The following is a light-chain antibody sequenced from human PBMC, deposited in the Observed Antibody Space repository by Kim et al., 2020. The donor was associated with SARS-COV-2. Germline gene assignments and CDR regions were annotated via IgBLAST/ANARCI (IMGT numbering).Light chain of an antibody. V-gene: IGKV1-12*01. J-gene: IGKJ3*01. Sequence: ASVGDRVTITCRASQDIHTLLAWYQQKPGKAPNLLIYAASILQTGVPLRFSGSGSGTDFTLTISSLQPEDSGTYYCQQANNLPLTFGPGTKVDIK. CDR3: QQANNLPLT. CDR1: QDIHTL. CDR2: AAS.